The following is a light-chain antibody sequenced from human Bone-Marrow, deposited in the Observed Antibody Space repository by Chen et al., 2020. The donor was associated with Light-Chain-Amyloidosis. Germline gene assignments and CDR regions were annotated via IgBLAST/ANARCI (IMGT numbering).Light chain of an antibody. CDR2: GSS. CDR1: QTISSNY. CDR3: QQYGTSPLT. J-gene: IGKJ4*01. V-gene: IGKV3-20*01. Sequence: VFTQSPGPLSLSPGEGANLSCRASQTISSNYLTWYQQKFGQAPRLLIYGSSSRATGIPDRFTGSGSGTDFTLTINRLEPEDFAMYYCQQYGTSPLTFGGGTKVEIK.